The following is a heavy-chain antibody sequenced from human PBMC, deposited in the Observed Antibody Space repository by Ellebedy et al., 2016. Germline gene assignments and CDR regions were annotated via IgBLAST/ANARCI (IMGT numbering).Heavy chain of an antibody. CDR2: IYTSEST. J-gene: IGHJ4*02. CDR1: GGSLSGYY. V-gene: IGHV4-4*07. Sequence: SETLSLTXSVSGGSLSGYYWSWIRQPAGKGLEWIGRIYTSESTNYNPSLKGRVTMSVDTSKNQFSLKLTSVTAADTAIYYCARGKNGYNWDWGQGTLVTVSS. CDR3: ARGKNGYNWD. D-gene: IGHD5-24*01.